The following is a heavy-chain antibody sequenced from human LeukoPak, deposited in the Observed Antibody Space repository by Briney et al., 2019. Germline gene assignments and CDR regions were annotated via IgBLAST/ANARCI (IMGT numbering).Heavy chain of an antibody. Sequence: ASVKVSCKASGYTFTSYGLSWVRQAPGQGLEWMGWISAYNGNTNYAQKLQGRVTMTIDTSTSTAYMELRSLRSDDTAVYYCARGPLYDSSGYPSAHFDYWGQGTLVIVSS. D-gene: IGHD3-22*01. CDR2: ISAYNGNT. J-gene: IGHJ4*02. CDR1: GYTFTSYG. CDR3: ARGPLYDSSGYPSAHFDY. V-gene: IGHV1-18*01.